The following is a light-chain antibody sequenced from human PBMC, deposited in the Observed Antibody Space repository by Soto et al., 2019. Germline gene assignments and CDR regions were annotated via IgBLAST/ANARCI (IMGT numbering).Light chain of an antibody. CDR1: QSVSSSY. V-gene: IGKV3D-20*02. CDR3: QQRSNWPPIT. Sequence: EIVFTQSPGTLSLSPGERATLSCRASQSVSSSYLAWYQQKPGQAPRLLIYGASSRATGIPDRFSGSGAGTDFTLTISRLEPEDSALYYCQQRSNWPPITFGQGTRLEI. CDR2: GAS. J-gene: IGKJ5*01.